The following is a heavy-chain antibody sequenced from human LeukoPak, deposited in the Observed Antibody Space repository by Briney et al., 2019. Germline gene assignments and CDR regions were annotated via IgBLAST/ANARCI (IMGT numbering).Heavy chain of an antibody. V-gene: IGHV4-39*01. CDR3: ARGGHYYDSSGYLDV. D-gene: IGHD3-22*01. J-gene: IGHJ6*04. Sequence: SETLSLTCTVSGGSISSSSYYWGWIRQPPGKGLEWIGSIYYSGSTYYNPSLKSRVTKSVDTSKNQFSLKLSSVTAADTAVYYCARGGHYYDSSGYLDVWGKGTTVTVSS. CDR2: IYYSGST. CDR1: GGSISSSSYY.